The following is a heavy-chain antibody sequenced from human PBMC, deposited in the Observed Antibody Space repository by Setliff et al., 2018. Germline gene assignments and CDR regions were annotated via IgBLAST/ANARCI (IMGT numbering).Heavy chain of an antibody. CDR2: IIPVFRTA. D-gene: IGHD3-22*01. CDR3: ARDTRDKYDSSGYYLSLDS. V-gene: IGHV1-69*13. Sequence: SVKVSSKASGYTFTDYGISWVRQAPGQGLEWMGRIIPVFRTANYAQKFRGRVTITADEVARTAYMELSTLRSEDTAVYYCARDTRDKYDSSGYYLSLDSWGQGSLVTVSS. J-gene: IGHJ4*02. CDR1: GYTFTDYG.